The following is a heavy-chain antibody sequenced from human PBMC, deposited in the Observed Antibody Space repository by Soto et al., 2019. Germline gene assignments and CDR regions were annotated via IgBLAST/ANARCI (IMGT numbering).Heavy chain of an antibody. J-gene: IGHJ4*02. D-gene: IGHD2-2*01. Sequence: GESLKISCKGSGYSFTSYWIGWVRQMPGKGLEWMGIIYPGDSDTRYSPSFQGQVTISADKSISTAYLQWSSLKASDTAVYYCAKDGGPVYCNSPGCSAKHFDDWGQGTLVTVSS. CDR3: AKDGGPVYCNSPGCSAKHFDD. V-gene: IGHV5-51*01. CDR1: GYSFTSYW. CDR2: IYPGDSDT.